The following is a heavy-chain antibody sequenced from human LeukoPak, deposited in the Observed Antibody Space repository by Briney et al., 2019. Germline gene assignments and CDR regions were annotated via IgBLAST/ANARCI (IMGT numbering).Heavy chain of an antibody. CDR3: ARGFVGDYLFQDAFDI. V-gene: IGHV3-66*01. CDR1: GDSISNSHW. Sequence: PSETLSLTCAVSGDSISNSHWWSWVRQPPRKGLEWVSVIYSGGSTYYADSVKGRFTISRDNSKNTLYLQMNSLRAEDTAVYYCARGFVGDYLFQDAFDIWGQGTMVTVSS. D-gene: IGHD3-16*01. CDR2: IYSGGST. J-gene: IGHJ3*02.